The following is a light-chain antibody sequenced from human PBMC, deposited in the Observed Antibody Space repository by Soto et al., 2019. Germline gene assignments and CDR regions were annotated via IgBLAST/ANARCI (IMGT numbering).Light chain of an antibody. CDR2: VSSDGSL. CDR3: QTWSTGIQV. Sequence: QSVLTQSPSASASLGASVKLTCTLDSGHSSYAIAWHQQQPEKGPRYLMKVSSDGSLTKGDGIPDRFSGSSSGAERYLTISSLQSEDEADYYCQTWSTGIQVFGGGTQLTVL. CDR1: SGHSSYA. J-gene: IGLJ2*01. V-gene: IGLV4-69*01.